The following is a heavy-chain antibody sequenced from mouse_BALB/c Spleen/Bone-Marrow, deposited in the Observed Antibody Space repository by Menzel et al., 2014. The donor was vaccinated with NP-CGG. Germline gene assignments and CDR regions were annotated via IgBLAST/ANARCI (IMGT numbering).Heavy chain of an antibody. V-gene: IGHV1-14*01. J-gene: IGHJ4*01. Sequence: VQLQQSGPELVKPGASVKMSCKASGYTFTNYVMHWVKQKPGQGLEWIGYINPYNDGTKYNEKFKGKATLTSDKSSGTAYMELSSLTSEDSAVYYCARRPSSYGSSYGAMDYWGQGTSVTVSS. D-gene: IGHD1-1*01. CDR2: INPYNDGT. CDR3: ARRPSSYGSSYGAMDY. CDR1: GYTFTNYV.